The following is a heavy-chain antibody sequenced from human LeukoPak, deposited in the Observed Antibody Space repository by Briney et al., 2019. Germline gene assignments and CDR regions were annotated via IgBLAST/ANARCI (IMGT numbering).Heavy chain of an antibody. J-gene: IGHJ4*02. CDR2: INAGNGNT. Sequence: SVKVSCKASGYTFTSYAMHWVRQAPGQRLEWKGWINAGNGNTKYSQKFQGRVTITRDTSASTAYMELSSLRSEDTAVYYCASSVGYCSSTSCYLLDYWGQGTPVTVSS. CDR1: GYTFTSYA. D-gene: IGHD2-2*01. CDR3: ASSVGYCSSTSCYLLDY. V-gene: IGHV1-3*01.